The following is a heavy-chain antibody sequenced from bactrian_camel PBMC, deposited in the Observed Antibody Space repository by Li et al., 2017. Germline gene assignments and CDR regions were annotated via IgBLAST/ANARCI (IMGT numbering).Heavy chain of an antibody. CDR3: AADPRSFQWTGLNAGGYRY. J-gene: IGHJ4*01. Sequence: DVQLVESGGGSVQAGGSLRLSCVLSGYSYKSWSMGWFRERSEGVAAIAGDGRTNYIDSVKGRFAISKDNRKSVLFLQMNSLEPEDTAMYYCAADPRSFQWTGLNAGGYRYWGQGTQVTVS. CDR1: GYSYKSWS. V-gene: IGHV3S44*01. D-gene: IGHD3*01. CDR2: IAGDGRT.